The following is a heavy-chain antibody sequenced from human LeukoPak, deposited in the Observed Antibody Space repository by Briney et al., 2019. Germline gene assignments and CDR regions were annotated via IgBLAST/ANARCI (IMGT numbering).Heavy chain of an antibody. D-gene: IGHD5-18*01. CDR1: GFTFSSYA. J-gene: IGHJ4*02. CDR2: ISGSGGST. CDR3: AKDTPRGYSYGLTFDY. Sequence: GGSLRLSCAASGFTFSSYAMSWVRQAPGKGLEWVSAISGSGGSTYYADSVKGRFTISRDNSKNTLYLQMNSLRAEDTALYYCAKDTPRGYSYGLTFDYWGQGTLVTVSS. V-gene: IGHV3-23*01.